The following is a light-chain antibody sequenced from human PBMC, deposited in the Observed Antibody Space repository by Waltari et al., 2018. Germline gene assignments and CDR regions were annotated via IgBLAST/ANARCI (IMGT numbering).Light chain of an antibody. Sequence: QSVLTQPPSASGTPGQRVTISCSGTSSNLGNNVVNWYQQVPGTAPKLLIYRNDRRPSGVPDGFAASKSGTSAALAISGLQSEDEAEYYCASWDDSLNGHWVFGGGTKVTVL. CDR3: ASWDDSLNGHWV. J-gene: IGLJ3*02. CDR1: SSNLGNNV. CDR2: RND. V-gene: IGLV1-44*01.